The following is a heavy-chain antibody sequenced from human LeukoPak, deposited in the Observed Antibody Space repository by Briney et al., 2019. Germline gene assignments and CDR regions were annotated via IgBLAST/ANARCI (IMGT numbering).Heavy chain of an antibody. CDR3: ARDTHGQFDY. J-gene: IGHJ4*02. D-gene: IGHD5-24*01. V-gene: IGHV3-33*01. CDR2: IWYDGSNK. Sequence: GGSLRLSCAASGFTFSRYGMHWVRQAPGKGLEWVAVIWYDGSNKYYADSVKGRFTISRDNSKNTLYLQMNSLRAEDTVVYYCARDTHGQFDYWGQGTLVTVSS. CDR1: GFTFSRYG.